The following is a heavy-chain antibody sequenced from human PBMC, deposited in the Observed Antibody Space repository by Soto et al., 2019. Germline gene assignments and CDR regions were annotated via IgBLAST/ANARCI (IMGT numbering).Heavy chain of an antibody. D-gene: IGHD3-16*02. J-gene: IGHJ4*02. Sequence: SETLSLTCTVSGGSINSGDYYWSWIRQPPGKGLEWIGYISYSGTTYYKPSLRSRITISLDTSKNQFSLRLASVTAADTAVYYCARTNYDYVWGSYRFDYCGQGTLVTVSS. CDR1: GGSINSGDYY. CDR2: ISYSGTT. V-gene: IGHV4-30-4*01. CDR3: ARTNYDYVWGSYRFDY.